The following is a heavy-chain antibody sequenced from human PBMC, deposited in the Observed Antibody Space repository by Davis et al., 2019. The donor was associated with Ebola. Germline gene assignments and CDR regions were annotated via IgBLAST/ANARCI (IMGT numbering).Heavy chain of an antibody. V-gene: IGHV3-30*02. Sequence: GESLKISCAASGFTFSSYGMHWVRQAPGKGLEWVAFIRYDGSNKYYADSVKGRFTISRDNSKNTLYLQMNSLRAEDTAVYYCARGARGGHSSSSYYYYYYYMDVWGKGTTVTVSS. CDR1: GFTFSSYG. CDR3: ARGARGGHSSSSYYYYYYYMDV. D-gene: IGHD6-13*01. J-gene: IGHJ6*03. CDR2: IRYDGSNK.